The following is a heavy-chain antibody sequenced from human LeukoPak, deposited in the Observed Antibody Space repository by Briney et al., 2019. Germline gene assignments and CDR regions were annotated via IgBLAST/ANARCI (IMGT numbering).Heavy chain of an antibody. V-gene: IGHV4-34*01. CDR2: GST. CDR3: ARGELRFLEWLSGYYYMDV. J-gene: IGHJ6*03. Sequence: GSTNYNPSLKSRVTISVDTSKNQFSLKLSSVTAADTAVYYCARGELRFLEWLSGYYYMDVWGKGTTVTV. D-gene: IGHD3-3*01.